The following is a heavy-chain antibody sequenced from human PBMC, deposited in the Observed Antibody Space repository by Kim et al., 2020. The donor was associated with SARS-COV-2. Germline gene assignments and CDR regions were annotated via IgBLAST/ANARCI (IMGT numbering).Heavy chain of an antibody. CDR2: IIPILGIA. CDR1: GGTFSSYA. V-gene: IGHV1-69*04. Sequence: SVKVSCKASGGTFSSYAISWVRQAPGQGLEWMGRIIPILGIANYAQKFQGRVTITADKSTSTAYMELSSLRSEDTAVYYCARDDLGQVVPAAIGNWFDPWGQGTLVTVSS. J-gene: IGHJ5*02. D-gene: IGHD2-2*02. CDR3: ARDDLGQVVPAAIGNWFDP.